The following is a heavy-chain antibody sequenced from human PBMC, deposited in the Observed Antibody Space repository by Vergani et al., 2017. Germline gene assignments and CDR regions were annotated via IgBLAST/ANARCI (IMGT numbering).Heavy chain of an antibody. CDR3: ARDNYDFWSGYYTGRGNWFDP. V-gene: IGHV3-30-3*01. J-gene: IGHJ5*02. Sequence: QVQLVESGGGVVQPGRSLRLSCAASGFTFSSYAMHWVRQAPGKGLEWVAVISYDGSNKYYADSVKGRFTISRDNSKNTLYLQMNSLRAEDTAVYYCARDNYDFWSGYYTGRGNWFDPWGQGTLVTVSS. D-gene: IGHD3-3*01. CDR1: GFTFSSYA. CDR2: ISYDGSNK.